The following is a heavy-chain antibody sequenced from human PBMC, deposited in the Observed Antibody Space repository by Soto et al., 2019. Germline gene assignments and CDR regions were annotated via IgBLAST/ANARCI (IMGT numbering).Heavy chain of an antibody. V-gene: IGHV4-39*01. CDR2: IYYSGSI. CDR1: GGSISSSSYY. J-gene: IGHJ6*02. Sequence: SETLSLTCTVSGGSISSSSYYWGWIRQPPGKGLEWIGSIYYSGSIYYNPSLKSRVTISVDTSKNQFSLKLSSVTAADTAVYYCARRRYDFWSGYYYGMDVWGQGTTVTVSS. D-gene: IGHD3-3*01. CDR3: ARRRYDFWSGYYYGMDV.